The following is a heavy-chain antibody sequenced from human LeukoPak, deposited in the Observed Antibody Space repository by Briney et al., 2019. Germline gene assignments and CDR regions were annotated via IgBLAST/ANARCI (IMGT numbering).Heavy chain of an antibody. V-gene: IGHV3-7*03. J-gene: IGHJ4*02. CDR1: GFTFSNYW. Sequence: GGSLRLSCAASGFTFSNYWMTWVRQAPGKGLEWVAHINQDGNKKYYVDSVKGQFTIFRDDAKNSLYLQMNSLRAEDTAVYYCATGDYGVHGDYWGQGILVTVSS. CDR3: ATGDYGVHGDY. CDR2: INQDGNKK. D-gene: IGHD4/OR15-4a*01.